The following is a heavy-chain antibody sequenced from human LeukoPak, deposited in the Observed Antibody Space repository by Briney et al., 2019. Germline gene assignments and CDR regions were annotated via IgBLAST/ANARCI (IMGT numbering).Heavy chain of an antibody. V-gene: IGHV1-18*01. D-gene: IGHD3-10*01. Sequence: ASVKVSCTASGYTFTSYGISCVRQAPGQGLEWMGWISAYNGNTNYAQKLQGRVTMTTDTSTSTAYMELRSLRSDDTAVYYCARDLGTYYYGSGGSFDIWGQGTMVTVSS. CDR2: ISAYNGNT. CDR3: ARDLGTYYYGSGGSFDI. J-gene: IGHJ3*02. CDR1: GYTFTSYG.